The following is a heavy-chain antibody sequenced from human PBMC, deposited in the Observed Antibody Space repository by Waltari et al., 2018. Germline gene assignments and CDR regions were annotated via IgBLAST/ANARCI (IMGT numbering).Heavy chain of an antibody. V-gene: IGHV1-8*02. D-gene: IGHD2-2*03. Sequence: QVQLVQSGAEVKKPGASVKVSCKASGYTFTSYDINWVRQATGQGLEWMGWMNPNSGNTGYAQKCQGRVTMTRNTSISTAYMELSSLRSEDTAVYYCARVGIVVVPAARATYYYYYGMDVWGQGTTVTVSS. CDR2: MNPNSGNT. CDR3: ARVGIVVVPAARATYYYYYGMDV. CDR1: GYTFTSYD. J-gene: IGHJ6*02.